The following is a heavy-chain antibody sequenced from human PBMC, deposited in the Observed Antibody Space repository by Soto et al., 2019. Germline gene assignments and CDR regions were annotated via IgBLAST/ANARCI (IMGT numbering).Heavy chain of an antibody. D-gene: IGHD1-26*01. CDR3: ARDKWSGSYYRSGRSVADY. Sequence: EVQLVESGGGLVQPGGSLRLSCAASGFTFSSYEMNWVRQDPGKGLEWVSYISSSGSTIYYADSVKGRFTISRDNAKNSLYLQMNSLRAEDTAVYYCARDKWSGSYYRSGRSVADYWGQGTLVTVSS. V-gene: IGHV3-48*03. CDR2: ISSSGSTI. J-gene: IGHJ4*02. CDR1: GFTFSSYE.